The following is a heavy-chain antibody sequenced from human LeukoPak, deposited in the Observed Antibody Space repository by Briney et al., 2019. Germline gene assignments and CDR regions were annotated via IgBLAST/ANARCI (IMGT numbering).Heavy chain of an antibody. V-gene: IGHV3-30*18. Sequence: GRSLRLSCAASGFTFSSYGMHWVRQAPGKGLEWVAVISYDGSNKYYADSVKGRFTISRDNSKNTLYLQMNSLRAEDTAVYYCANGGFRALAVAGDWGQGTLVSVSS. J-gene: IGHJ4*02. CDR2: ISYDGSNK. D-gene: IGHD6-19*01. CDR1: GFTFSSYG. CDR3: ANGGFRALAVAGD.